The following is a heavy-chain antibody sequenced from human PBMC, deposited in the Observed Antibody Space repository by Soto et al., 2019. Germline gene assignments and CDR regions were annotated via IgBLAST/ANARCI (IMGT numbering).Heavy chain of an antibody. J-gene: IGHJ3*02. CDR2: MNPNSGNT. CDR1: GYTLTSYD. Sequence: ASVKVSCKASGYTLTSYDINWVRQATGQGLEWMGWMNPNSGNTGYAQKFQGRVTMTRNTSISTAYMELSSLRSEDTAVYYCATFELERRAFDIWGQGTMVTVSS. V-gene: IGHV1-8*01. D-gene: IGHD1-1*01. CDR3: ATFELERRAFDI.